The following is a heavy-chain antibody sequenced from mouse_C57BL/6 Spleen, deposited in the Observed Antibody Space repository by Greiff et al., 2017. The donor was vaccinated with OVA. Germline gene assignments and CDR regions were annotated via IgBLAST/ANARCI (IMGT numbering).Heavy chain of an antibody. D-gene: IGHD2-4*01. V-gene: IGHV1-80*01. CDR3: ARGGDYDYSAWFAY. J-gene: IGHJ3*01. CDR2: IYPGDGDT. CDR1: GYAFSSYW. Sequence: VKLMESGAELVKPGASVKISCKASGYAFSSYWMNWVKQRPGKGLEWIGQIYPGDGDTNYNGKFKGKATLTADKSSSTAYMQLSSLTSEDSAVYFCARGGDYDYSAWFAYWGQGTLVTVSA.